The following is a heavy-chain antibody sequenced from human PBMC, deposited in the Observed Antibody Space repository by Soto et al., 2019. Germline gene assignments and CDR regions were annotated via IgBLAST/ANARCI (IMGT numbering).Heavy chain of an antibody. CDR2: INHSGST. CDR1: GRSFSGYY. J-gene: IGHJ6*02. Sequence: SETLSLTCAVYGRSFSGYYWSWIRQPPGKGLEWIGEINHSGSTNYNPSLKSRVTISVDTSKNQFSLKLSSVTAADTAVYYCARGDNFWSGYYLTRYYYYGMDVWGQGTTVTVSS. D-gene: IGHD3-3*01. CDR3: ARGDNFWSGYYLTRYYYYGMDV. V-gene: IGHV4-34*01.